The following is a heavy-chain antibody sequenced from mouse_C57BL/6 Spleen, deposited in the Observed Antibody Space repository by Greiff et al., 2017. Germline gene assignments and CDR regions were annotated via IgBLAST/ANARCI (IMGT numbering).Heavy chain of an antibody. V-gene: IGHV1-26*01. CDR3: ARGDGYCLDY. D-gene: IGHD2-3*01. CDR2: INPNNGGT. Sequence: EVQLVESGPELVKPGASVKISCKASGYTFTDYYMNWVKQSHGKSLEWIGDINPNNGGTSYNQKFKGKATLTVDKSSSTAYMELRSLTSEDSAVYYCARGDGYCLDYWGQGTTLTVSS. J-gene: IGHJ2*01. CDR1: GYTFTDYY.